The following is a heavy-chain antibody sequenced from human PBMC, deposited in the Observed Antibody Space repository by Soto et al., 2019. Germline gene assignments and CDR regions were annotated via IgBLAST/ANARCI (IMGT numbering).Heavy chain of an antibody. CDR1: GFTFNIYA. V-gene: IGHV3-23*01. D-gene: IGHD3-22*01. Sequence: EVQLLESGGDLIQPGGSLRLSCAASGFTFNIYAMTWVRQAPGKGLEWVSAISRYGDFTYYADSVEGRFTISRDNSKNKLYLQMKSLRADDTAVYDCAKDRYLEHESRGYLFENWGQGPRVTVSS. CDR2: ISRYGDFT. CDR3: AKDRYLEHESRGYLFEN. J-gene: IGHJ4*02.